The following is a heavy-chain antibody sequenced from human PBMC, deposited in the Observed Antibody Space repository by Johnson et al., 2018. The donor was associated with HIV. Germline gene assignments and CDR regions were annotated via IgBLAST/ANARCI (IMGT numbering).Heavy chain of an antibody. Sequence: MLLVESGGGLIQPGGSLRLSCAASGFIVSNNYMSWVRQTPGKGLEWVSVIYSGGSTYYADSVTGRFTISRDSSKNTVYLQMNSLRAEDTAIYYCAVVALPMYWYDAFDIWGQGTMVTVSS. J-gene: IGHJ3*02. V-gene: IGHV3-53*01. CDR2: IYSGGST. CDR1: GFIVSNNY. CDR3: AVVALPMYWYDAFDI. D-gene: IGHD2-21*01.